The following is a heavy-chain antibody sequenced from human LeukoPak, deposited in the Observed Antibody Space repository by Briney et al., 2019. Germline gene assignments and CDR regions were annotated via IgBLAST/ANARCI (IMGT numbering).Heavy chain of an antibody. CDR1: GGSISSSSYY. Sequence: SETLSLTCTVSGGSISSSSYYWGWIRQPPGKGLEWIGSIYYSGSTYYNPSLKSRVTIPVDTSKNQFSLKLSSVTAADTAVYYCARVAAGYYYYYYYMDVWGKGTTVTVSS. J-gene: IGHJ6*03. D-gene: IGHD3-9*01. CDR2: IYYSGST. CDR3: ARVAAGYYYYYYYMDV. V-gene: IGHV4-39*07.